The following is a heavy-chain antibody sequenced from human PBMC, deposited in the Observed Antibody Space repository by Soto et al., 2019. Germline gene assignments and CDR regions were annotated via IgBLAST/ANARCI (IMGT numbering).Heavy chain of an antibody. V-gene: IGHV2-5*02. CDR1: GFSLTTGGVA. CDR3: AHSECSGADSYSRGYFGL. J-gene: IGHJ2*01. D-gene: IGHD2-15*01. CDR2: IYWDDDK. Sequence: QITLKESGPTLVKPTQTLTLTCTFSGFSLTTGGVAVGWIRQPPGKALEWLALIYWDDDKRYSPSLKGRLSITQHTSKNQAVLTMSNMGPVDTATYDCAHSECSGADSYSRGYFGLWGRGTLVTVSS.